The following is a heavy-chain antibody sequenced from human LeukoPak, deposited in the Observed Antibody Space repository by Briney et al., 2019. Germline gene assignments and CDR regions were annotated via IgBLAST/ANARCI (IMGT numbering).Heavy chain of an antibody. CDR3: AINYYDSSGYFQGIDY. V-gene: IGHV4-59*11. Sequence: PSETLSLTCTVSGVSISSHYWSWIRQPPGKGLEWIGYIDYSGITNYNPSLKSRVTISADTTKNQFSLKLSSVTAADTAVYYCAINYYDSSGYFQGIDYWGQGTLVTVSS. CDR1: GVSISSHY. CDR2: IDYSGIT. D-gene: IGHD3-22*01. J-gene: IGHJ4*02.